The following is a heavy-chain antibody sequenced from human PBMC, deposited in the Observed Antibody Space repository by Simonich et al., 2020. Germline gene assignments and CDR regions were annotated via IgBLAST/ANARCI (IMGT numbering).Heavy chain of an antibody. CDR2: IRSKANSYAT. J-gene: IGHJ4*02. Sequence: EVQLVESGGGLVQPGGYLKLSCAASGFTFSGSAMHWVRQASGKGLEWVDRIRSKANSYATAYAASVKGRFTISRDDSKNTAYLQMNSLKTEDTAVYYCTRFDYYGSGSYYFDYWGQGTLVTVSS. CDR3: TRFDYYGSGSYYFDY. V-gene: IGHV3-73*02. CDR1: GFTFSGSA. D-gene: IGHD3-10*01.